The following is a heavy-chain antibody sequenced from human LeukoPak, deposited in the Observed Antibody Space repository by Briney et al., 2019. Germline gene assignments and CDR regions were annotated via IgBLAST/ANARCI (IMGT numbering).Heavy chain of an antibody. Sequence: SETLSLTCTVSGGSISSYYWSWIRQPAGKGLEWIGRIYTSGSTNYNPSLKSRVTMSVDTSKNQFSLNLNSVTAADTAVYYCARASGFDTSGYYSEVGGYFDCWGQGTLVTVSS. CDR1: GGSISSYY. D-gene: IGHD3-22*01. CDR3: ARASGFDTSGYYSEVGGYFDC. CDR2: IYTSGST. J-gene: IGHJ4*02. V-gene: IGHV4-4*07.